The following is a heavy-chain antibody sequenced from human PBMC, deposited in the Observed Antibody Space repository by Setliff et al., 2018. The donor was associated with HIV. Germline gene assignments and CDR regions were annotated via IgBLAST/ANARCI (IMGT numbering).Heavy chain of an antibody. D-gene: IGHD2-21*02. Sequence: ASVKVSCKASGGTLSNHGISWVRQAPGQGLEWMGWIAVYNGHTQLAHKFQGRVTMTTDESTSTAYLELRNLRSDDTSIYYCAREKGAHCDGDCYPYHSYYNLDVWGKGTTVTVSS. CDR2: IAVYNGHT. J-gene: IGHJ6*03. V-gene: IGHV1-18*01. CDR3: AREKGAHCDGDCYPYHSYYNLDV. CDR1: GGTLSNHG.